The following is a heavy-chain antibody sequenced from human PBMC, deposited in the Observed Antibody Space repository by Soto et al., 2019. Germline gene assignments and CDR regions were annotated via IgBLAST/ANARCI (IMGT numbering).Heavy chain of an antibody. D-gene: IGHD6-6*01. V-gene: IGHV3-9*01. CDR3: AKYCAGSGQAARRVYSYYGLDF. CDR2: ISWNSGSI. J-gene: IGHJ6*02. CDR1: GFTFDDYA. Sequence: GGSLRLSCAASGFTFDDYAVHWVRQAPGKCLAWVSGISWNSGSIGDADSVKGRFTISRDNAKNSLYLQMNSLIAEDTAGDYCAKYCAGSGQAARRVYSYYGLDFGGQGTLVTVSS.